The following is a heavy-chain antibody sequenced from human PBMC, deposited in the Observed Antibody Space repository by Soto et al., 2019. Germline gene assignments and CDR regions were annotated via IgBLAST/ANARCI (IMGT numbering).Heavy chain of an antibody. Sequence: SETLSLTCTVSGGYISSGAYYWSWIRQHPGKGLEWIGYIYYSGSTYYNPSLKSRVTISVDTSKNQFSLKLSSVTAADTAVFYCARDTHYYDSSGYTQNWFDPWGQGTLVTVSS. CDR2: IYYSGST. J-gene: IGHJ5*02. V-gene: IGHV4-31*03. D-gene: IGHD3-22*01. CDR3: ARDTHYYDSSGYTQNWFDP. CDR1: GGYISSGAYY.